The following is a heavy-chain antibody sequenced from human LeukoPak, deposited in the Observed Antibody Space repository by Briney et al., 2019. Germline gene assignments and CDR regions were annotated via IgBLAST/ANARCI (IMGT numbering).Heavy chain of an antibody. CDR3: AKGLLWVGELLSYFDY. Sequence: GGSLRLSCAASGFTFSSYGMSWVRQAPGKGLEWVSAISGSGGSTYYADSVKGRFTISRDNSKNTLYLQMNSLRAEDTAVYYCAKGLLWVGELLSYFDYWGQGTLVTVSS. D-gene: IGHD3-10*01. J-gene: IGHJ4*02. V-gene: IGHV3-23*01. CDR1: GFTFSSYG. CDR2: ISGSGGST.